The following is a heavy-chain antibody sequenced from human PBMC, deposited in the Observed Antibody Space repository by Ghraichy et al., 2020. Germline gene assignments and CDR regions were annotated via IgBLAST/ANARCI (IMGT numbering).Heavy chain of an antibody. J-gene: IGHJ4*02. CDR3: ARARYYDSSGYPQGDY. V-gene: IGHV3-48*02. CDR2: ISSSSSTI. D-gene: IGHD3-22*01. Sequence: GGSLRLSCAASGFTFSSYSMNWVRQAPGKGLEWVSYISSSSSTIYYADSVKGRFTISRDNAKNSLYLQMNSLRDEDTAVYYCARARYYDSSGYPQGDYWGQGTLVTVSS. CDR1: GFTFSSYS.